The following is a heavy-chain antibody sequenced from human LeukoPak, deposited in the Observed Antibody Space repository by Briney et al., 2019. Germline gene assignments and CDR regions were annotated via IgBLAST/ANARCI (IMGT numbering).Heavy chain of an antibody. Sequence: TGGSLRLSCAASGFTFSSYGMHWVRQAPGKGLEWVAVISYDGSNKYYADSVKGRFTISRDNSKNTLYLQMNSLRAEDTAVYYCARDGASTWIPIFDCWGQGTLVTVSS. J-gene: IGHJ4*02. V-gene: IGHV3-30*03. D-gene: IGHD5-18*01. CDR3: ARDGASTWIPIFDC. CDR1: GFTFSSYG. CDR2: ISYDGSNK.